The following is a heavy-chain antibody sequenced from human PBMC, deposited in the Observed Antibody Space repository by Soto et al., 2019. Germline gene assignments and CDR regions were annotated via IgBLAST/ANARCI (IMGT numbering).Heavy chain of an antibody. D-gene: IGHD2-15*01. J-gene: IGHJ4*02. CDR3: ARKLVVVVDGVRALGY. Sequence: QVQLVQSGAEVKKPGASVKVSCKTSGYTFTSYTMHWVRQAPGQGLEWMGWINAGNGNTQSSQKFQDRVTISRDTSASTVYMELTSMSSEDTAVYYCARKLVVVVDGVRALGYWGQGTMVTVSS. CDR1: GYTFTSYT. CDR2: INAGNGNT. V-gene: IGHV1-3*01.